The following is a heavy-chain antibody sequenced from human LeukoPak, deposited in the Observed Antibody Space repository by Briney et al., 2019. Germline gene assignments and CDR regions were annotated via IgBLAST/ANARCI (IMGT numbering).Heavy chain of an antibody. V-gene: IGHV3-23*01. Sequence: GGSLRLSCVVSGITLSNYGMSWVRQAPGKGLEWVSGISERGGSTNYADPVKGRFIISRDTSKNTVYLQMNSLRVEDTAVYFCAKRGIVIRAVIIIGFHKEAYYFDYWGQGILVTVSS. CDR3: AKRGIVIRAVIIIGFHKEAYYFDY. J-gene: IGHJ4*02. D-gene: IGHD3-10*01. CDR2: ISERGGST. CDR1: GITLSNYG.